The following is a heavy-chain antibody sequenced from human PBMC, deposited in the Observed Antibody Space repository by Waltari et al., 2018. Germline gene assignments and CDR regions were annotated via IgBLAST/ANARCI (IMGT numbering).Heavy chain of an antibody. V-gene: IGHV1-2*06. D-gene: IGHD1-1*01. CDR1: GYTFIDHF. J-gene: IGHJ5*02. Sequence: QEQLVQSGAEVKMPGASVKVSCKASGYTFIDHFLHWVRQAPGQGLEWLGRIHPTRGDAAVANDCRGRVTLTRDTSISTAYMELTGLRLDDTATYYCAKDWRVVTNQANWFDPWGQGTLVTVSS. CDR2: IHPTRGDA. CDR3: AKDWRVVTNQANWFDP.